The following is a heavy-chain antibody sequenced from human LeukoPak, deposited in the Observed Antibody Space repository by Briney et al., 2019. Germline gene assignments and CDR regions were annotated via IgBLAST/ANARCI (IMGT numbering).Heavy chain of an antibody. CDR1: GFTFSSYW. V-gene: IGHV3-7*01. J-gene: IGHJ4*02. CDR2: IKQDGSEK. D-gene: IGHD6-19*01. CDR3: ARESGMYSSGWYVDY. Sequence: GGSLRLSCAASGFTFSSYWMSWVRQAPGKGLEWVANIKQDGSEKYYVDSVKGRFTISRDNAKNSLYLQMNSLRAEDTAVYYCARESGMYSSGWYVDYWGQGTLVTVSS.